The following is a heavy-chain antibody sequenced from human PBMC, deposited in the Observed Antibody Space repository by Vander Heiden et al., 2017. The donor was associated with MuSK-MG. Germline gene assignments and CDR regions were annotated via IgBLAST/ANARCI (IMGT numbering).Heavy chain of an antibody. CDR1: AYPFTSYC. CDR2: ISAYNGNT. CDR3: AREYYDSSGYYAQAGYYYYYMDV. D-gene: IGHD3-22*01. Sequence: QVPLVPSGAEVKTPGPSVQVPCKASAYPFTSYCTSWVRQAPGQGLEWMGWISAYNGNTNYAQKLQGRVTMTTDTSTSTAYMELRSLRSDDTAVYYCAREYYDSSGYYAQAGYYYYYMDVWGKGTTVTVSS. V-gene: IGHV1-18*01. J-gene: IGHJ6*03.